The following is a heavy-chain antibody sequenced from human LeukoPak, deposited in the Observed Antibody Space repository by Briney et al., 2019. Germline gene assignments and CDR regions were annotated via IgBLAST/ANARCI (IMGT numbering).Heavy chain of an antibody. CDR1: GFTFASHV. CDR2: ISGSGGTT. CDR3: AKLPNLALYYFDS. V-gene: IGHV3-23*01. J-gene: IGHJ4*02. Sequence: PGGSLRLSCAASGFTFASHVMSWVRQAPGKGLEWVSGISGSGGTTYYADSVKGRFTISRDNSKNMLYLQMNSLRAEDTAVYYCAKLPNLALYYFDSWGQGTLVTVSS. D-gene: IGHD1-7*01.